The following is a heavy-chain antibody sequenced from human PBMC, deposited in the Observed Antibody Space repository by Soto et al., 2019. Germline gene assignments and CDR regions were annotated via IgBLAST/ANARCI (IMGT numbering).Heavy chain of an antibody. D-gene: IGHD3-10*02. CDR3: ARGFSLLFSATYFDY. Sequence: SETLSLTCTVSGGSISSGGYYWSWIRQHPGKGLEWIGYIYYSGSTYYNPSLKSRVTISVDTSKNQFSLKLSSVTAADTAVYYCARGFSLLFSATYFDYWGQGTLVTVSS. V-gene: IGHV4-31*03. CDR1: GGSISSGGYY. J-gene: IGHJ4*02. CDR2: IYYSGST.